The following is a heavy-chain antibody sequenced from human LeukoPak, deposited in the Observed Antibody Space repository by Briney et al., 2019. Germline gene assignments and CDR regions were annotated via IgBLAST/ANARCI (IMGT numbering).Heavy chain of an antibody. CDR3: ARGVAPPYYYYGMDV. CDR1: GYTFTGYY. V-gene: IGHV1-69*04. J-gene: IGHJ6*02. D-gene: IGHD5-12*01. Sequence: SVKVSCKASGYTFTGYYMHWVRQAPGQGLEWMGRIIPILGIANYAQKFQGRVTITADKSTSTAYMELSSLRSEDTAVYYCARGVAPPYYYYGMDVWGQGTTVTVSS. CDR2: IIPILGIA.